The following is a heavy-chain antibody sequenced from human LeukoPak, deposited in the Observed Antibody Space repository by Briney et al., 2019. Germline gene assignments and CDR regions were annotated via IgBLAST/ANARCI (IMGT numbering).Heavy chain of an antibody. V-gene: IGHV3-23*01. D-gene: IGHD3-10*01. CDR2: ISGSGGST. J-gene: IGHJ4*02. Sequence: GGSLRLSCAASGFTFSSDAMSWVRQAPGKGLEWVSAISGSGGSTYYADSVKGRFTISRDNSKNTLYLQMNSLRAEDTAVYYCAKDEGYYGSGSYPDYWGQGTLVTVSS. CDR3: AKDEGYYGSGSYPDY. CDR1: GFTFSSDA.